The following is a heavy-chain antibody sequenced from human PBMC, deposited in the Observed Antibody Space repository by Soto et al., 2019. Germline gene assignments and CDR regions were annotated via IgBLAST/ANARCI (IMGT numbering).Heavy chain of an antibody. Sequence: QVQLVQSGAEVKKPGSSVKVSCKASGGTFSSYTISWVRQAPGQGLEWMGRIIPILGIANYAQKFQGRVTITADKSTITAYMELSSLRSEDTAVYYCARAYCGGDCYPDFDYWGQGTLVTVSS. CDR1: GGTFSSYT. CDR2: IIPILGIA. CDR3: ARAYCGGDCYPDFDY. D-gene: IGHD2-21*02. V-gene: IGHV1-69*02. J-gene: IGHJ4*02.